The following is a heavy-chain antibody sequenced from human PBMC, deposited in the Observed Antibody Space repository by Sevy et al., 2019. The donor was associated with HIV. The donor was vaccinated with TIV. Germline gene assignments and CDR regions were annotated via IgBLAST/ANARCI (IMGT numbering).Heavy chain of an antibody. D-gene: IGHD6-19*01. J-gene: IGHJ5*02. Sequence: ASVKVSCKASGYTFTSYDINWVRQATGQGLEWMGWMNPNSGNKGYAQKFQGRVTMTRNTSISTAYMELGSLRSEDTAVYYCARVGGFVTAVAGTVGYNWFDPWGQGTLVTVSS. CDR1: GYTFTSYD. CDR2: MNPNSGNK. V-gene: IGHV1-8*01. CDR3: ARVGGFVTAVAGTVGYNWFDP.